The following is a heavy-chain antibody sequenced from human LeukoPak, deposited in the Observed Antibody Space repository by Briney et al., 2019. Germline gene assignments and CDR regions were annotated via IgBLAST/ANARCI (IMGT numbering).Heavy chain of an antibody. D-gene: IGHD5-18*01. CDR3: ARSLDTAMVSYYYYMDV. CDR1: GYSISSGYY. CDR2: IYHSGST. Sequence: PSETLSLTCTVSGYSISSGYYWDWIRQPPGKGLEWIGRIYHSGSTYYNPSLKSRVTISVDTSKNQFSLKLSSVTAADTAVYYCARSLDTAMVSYYYYMDVWGKGTTVTVSS. J-gene: IGHJ6*03. V-gene: IGHV4-38-2*02.